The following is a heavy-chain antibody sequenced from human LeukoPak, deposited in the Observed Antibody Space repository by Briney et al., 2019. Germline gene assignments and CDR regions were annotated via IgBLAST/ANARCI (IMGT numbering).Heavy chain of an antibody. D-gene: IGHD3-3*01. Sequence: GSLRLSCAASGFTFSSYGMHLVRQAPGKGLEWVAFIRYDGSNKYYADSVKGRFTISRDNSKNTLYLQMNSLRAEDTAVYYCAKGPYHTIFGVVIGTFDPWGQGTLVTVSS. V-gene: IGHV3-30*02. CDR3: AKGPYHTIFGVVIGTFDP. CDR2: IRYDGSNK. J-gene: IGHJ5*02. CDR1: GFTFSSYG.